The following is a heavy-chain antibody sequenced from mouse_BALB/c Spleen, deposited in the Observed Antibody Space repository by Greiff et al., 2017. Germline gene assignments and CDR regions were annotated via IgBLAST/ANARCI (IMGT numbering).Heavy chain of an antibody. V-gene: IGHV5-6*02. D-gene: IGHD5-1*01. CDR1: GFTFSSYG. Sequence: DVKLVESGGDLVKPGGSLKLSCAASGFTFSSYGMSWVRQTPDKRLEWVATISSGGSYTYYPDSVKGRFTISRDNAKNTLYLQMSSLKSEDTAMYYCARHLPAMDYWGQGTSVTVSS. CDR2: ISSGGSYT. J-gene: IGHJ4*01. CDR3: ARHLPAMDY.